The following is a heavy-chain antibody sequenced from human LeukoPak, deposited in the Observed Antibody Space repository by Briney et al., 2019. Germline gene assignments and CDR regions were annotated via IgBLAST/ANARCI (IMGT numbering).Heavy chain of an antibody. J-gene: IGHJ3*02. CDR3: ARELLGGFDI. D-gene: IGHD1-26*01. CDR1: GFTFSIYT. Sequence: GGSLRLSCAASGFTFSIYTMNWVRQAPGKGLEWVSYISGSSSPIYYADSVKGRFTISRDNAKNSLYLQMSSLRAEDTAVYYCARELLGGFDIWGQGTMVTVSS. V-gene: IGHV3-48*04. CDR2: ISGSSSPI.